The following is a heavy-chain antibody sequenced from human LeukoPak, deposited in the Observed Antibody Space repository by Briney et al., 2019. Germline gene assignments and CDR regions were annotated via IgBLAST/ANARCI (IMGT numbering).Heavy chain of an antibody. J-gene: IGHJ4*02. CDR2: IGYDGSRA. V-gene: IGHV3-33*01. CDR3: TRYNNNHFDY. D-gene: IGHD1-14*01. CDR1: GFTFGGYG. Sequence: PPGRSLRLSCAGSGFTFGGYGMHWFRQTPGKGLEWVAVIGYDGSRAFYADSVKGRFTISRDNSKNTMSVQMDDLRAEDTAVYYCTRYNNNHFDYWGQGTLVTVSS.